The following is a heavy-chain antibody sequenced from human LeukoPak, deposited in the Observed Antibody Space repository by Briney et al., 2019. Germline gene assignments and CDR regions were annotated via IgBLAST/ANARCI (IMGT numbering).Heavy chain of an antibody. J-gene: IGHJ4*02. Sequence: GGSLRLSCEASGFTLSSYAMSWVRQAPGKGLEWVSAISDSGNTYHADSVKGRFTISRDSSKNTLFLQMNRLRSEDAAVYYCAKAPVTTCRGAYCYPFDYWGQGTLVTVSS. CDR3: AKAPVTTCRGAYCYPFDY. V-gene: IGHV3-23*01. CDR1: GFTLSSYA. CDR2: ISDSGNT. D-gene: IGHD2-21*01.